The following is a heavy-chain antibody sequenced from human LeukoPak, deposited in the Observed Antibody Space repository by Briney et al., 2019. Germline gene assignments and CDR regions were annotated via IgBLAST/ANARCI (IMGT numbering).Heavy chain of an antibody. CDR1: GGSISSSDSY. CDR2: ICFSRTT. V-gene: IGHV4-39*01. J-gene: IGHJ4*02. D-gene: IGHD3-10*01. CDR3: GRHFPETGRDEQPLEY. Sequence: SETLSLTCTVSGGSISSSDSYWAWVRQPPGKGLEWIGSICFSRTTYYNPSLKSRVTMSIDTSKNHFSLKVASVTAADTAVYYCGRHFPETGRDEQPLEYWGQGSLFAVSS.